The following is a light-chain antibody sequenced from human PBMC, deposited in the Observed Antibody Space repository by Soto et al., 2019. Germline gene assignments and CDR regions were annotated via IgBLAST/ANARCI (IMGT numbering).Light chain of an antibody. CDR1: QGISSY. V-gene: IGKV1-9*01. CDR3: QQQNT. CDR2: AAS. J-gene: IGKJ3*01. Sequence: IPLTQSPSFLSASVGDRVTITCRASQGISSYLAWYQQKPGKAPKLLIYAASTLQSGVPSRFSGSGSGTDFTRTISSLQPEDFATYYYQQQNTFGPGTKVDIK.